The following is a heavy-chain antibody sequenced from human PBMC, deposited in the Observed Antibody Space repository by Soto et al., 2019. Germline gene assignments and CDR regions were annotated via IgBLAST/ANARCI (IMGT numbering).Heavy chain of an antibody. CDR3: AGVPPDYASPGIAAAGTNWFDP. J-gene: IGHJ5*02. CDR2: IDVGSANT. CDR1: GFTFSSSA. Sequence: SVKVSCKTSGFTFSSSAVHWVRQARGHRLQWIGWIDVGSANTNYAQKLQGRVTMTTDTSTSTAYMELRSLRSDDTAVYYCAGVPPDYASPGIAAAGTNWFDPWGQETLFTVSS. V-gene: IGHV1-58*01. D-gene: IGHD6-13*01.